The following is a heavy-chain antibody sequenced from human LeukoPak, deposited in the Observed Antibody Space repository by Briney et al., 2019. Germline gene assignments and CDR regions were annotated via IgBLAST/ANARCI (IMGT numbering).Heavy chain of an antibody. CDR3: AIMYSSSEGPDYYDL. Sequence: GRSLRLSCAASGFAFSDYSINWLRQAPGKGLEWVSYITSRSRNVYYADSVKGRFTISRDNAKNSLYLQMNGLRTEDTAFYYCAIMYSSSEGPDYYDLWGQGTLVTVSS. CDR1: GFAFSDYS. J-gene: IGHJ4*02. D-gene: IGHD1-26*01. CDR2: ITSRSRNV. V-gene: IGHV3-21*01.